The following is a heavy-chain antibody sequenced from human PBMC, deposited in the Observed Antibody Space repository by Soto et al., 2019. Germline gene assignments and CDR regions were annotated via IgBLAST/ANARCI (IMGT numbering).Heavy chain of an antibody. J-gene: IGHJ4*02. CDR1: GGTFSSYA. CDR3: ARGPTSWEIDY. D-gene: IGHD1-26*01. CDR2: IIPILDSA. V-gene: IGHV1-69*06. Sequence: QVQLVQSGAEVKKPGSSVKVSCKASGGTFSSYAISWVRQAPGQGLEWMGGIIPILDSAIYAQEFQGRVTITADKSTTTAYMDLSSLTSEDAAVYCCARGPTSWEIDYWGQGTLVTVSS.